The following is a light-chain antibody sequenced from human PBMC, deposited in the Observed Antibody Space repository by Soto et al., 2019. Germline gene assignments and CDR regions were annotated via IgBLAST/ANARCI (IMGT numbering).Light chain of an antibody. J-gene: IGKJ5*01. CDR3: QQRSNWTIT. V-gene: IGKV3-11*01. CDR2: DAS. Sequence: EIVLTQSPAPLSLSPGGRATPSRPASQSVSRYLAWYQQKHGQAPRVIIYDASNRATGIPARFSGSVSGTDGTLTISSLEHEDGAVYYCQQRSNWTITFGQGTRLEIK. CDR1: QSVSRY.